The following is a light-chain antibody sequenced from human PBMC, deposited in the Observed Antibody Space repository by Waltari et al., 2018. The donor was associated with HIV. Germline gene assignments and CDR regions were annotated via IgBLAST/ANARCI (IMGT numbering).Light chain of an antibody. CDR2: EVS. V-gene: IGLV2-14*01. CDR1: SSDVGGYNY. J-gene: IGLJ2*01. Sequence: QSALTQPASVSGSPGQSITISCTGTSSDVGGYNYVSWYQQHPGKAPNLLLYEVSNTPSVVTYRSSGSESGNTASLTITGLQAEDEADYYCSSYTSSGVVFGGGTKLTVL. CDR3: SSYTSSGVV.